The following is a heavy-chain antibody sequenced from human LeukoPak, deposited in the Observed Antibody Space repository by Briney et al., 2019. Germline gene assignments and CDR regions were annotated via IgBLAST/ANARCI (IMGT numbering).Heavy chain of an antibody. CDR1: GFTFSSYW. D-gene: IGHD1-1*01. Sequence: GSLRLSCAASGFTFSSYWMSWVRPAPGKGLEWVANIKQDGSDKYYVDSVKGRFTISRDDAKSSLYLQMNSLRAEDTAVYYCARGGNWPDYWGQGTLVTVSS. CDR2: IKQDGSDK. J-gene: IGHJ4*02. CDR3: ARGGNWPDY. V-gene: IGHV3-7*01.